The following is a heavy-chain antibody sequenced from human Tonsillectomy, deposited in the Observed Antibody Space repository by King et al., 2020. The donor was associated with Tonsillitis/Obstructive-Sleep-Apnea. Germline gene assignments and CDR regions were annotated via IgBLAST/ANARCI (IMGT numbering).Heavy chain of an antibody. CDR1: GFTFGDYA. V-gene: IGHV3-49*04. CDR3: AREDGGRVDY. Sequence: QLVQSGGGLVQPGRSLRLSCTASGFTFGDYAMSWVRQAPGKGLEWVGFIRSKAYGGTTEYAASVKGRFTISRDDSKSIAYLQMNSLKIEDTAVYYCAREDGGRVDYWGQGTLVTVSS. CDR2: IRSKAYGGTT. J-gene: IGHJ4*02. D-gene: IGHD3-16*01.